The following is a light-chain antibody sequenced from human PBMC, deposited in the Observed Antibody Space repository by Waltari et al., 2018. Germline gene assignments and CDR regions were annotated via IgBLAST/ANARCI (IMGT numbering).Light chain of an antibody. CDR2: GSS. Sequence: DIQMTQSPSSLAASVGDRVTITCRASQGIRNDLGWYQQKPGKAPKRLIYGSSNLQSGVPSRFSGSGSGTDFTLTISSLQPEDFATYYCQQSYSTSALTFGGGTKVEIK. J-gene: IGKJ4*01. V-gene: IGKV1-39*01. CDR1: QGIRND. CDR3: QQSYSTSALT.